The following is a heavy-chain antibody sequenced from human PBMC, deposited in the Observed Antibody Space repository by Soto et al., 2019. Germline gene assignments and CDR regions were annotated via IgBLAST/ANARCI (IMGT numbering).Heavy chain of an antibody. Sequence: SETLSLTCTVSGGSISSSSYYWGWIRQPPGKGLEWIGSIYYSGSTYYNPSLKSRVTISVDTSKNQFSLKLSSVTAADTAVYYCASFLGDYDLYYFDYWGQGTLVTVSS. D-gene: IGHD4-17*01. V-gene: IGHV4-39*01. CDR2: IYYSGST. J-gene: IGHJ4*02. CDR1: GGSISSSSYY. CDR3: ASFLGDYDLYYFDY.